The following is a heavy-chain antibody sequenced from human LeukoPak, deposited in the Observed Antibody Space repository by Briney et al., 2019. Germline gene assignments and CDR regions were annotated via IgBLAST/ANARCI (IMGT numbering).Heavy chain of an antibody. CDR2: IYYSGST. D-gene: IGHD6-13*01. V-gene: IGHV4-39*01. CDR1: GGSISSSSYY. CDR3: ARRDSAAGLRTFDY. J-gene: IGHJ4*02. Sequence: SGTLSLTCTVSGGSISSSSYYRGWIRQPPGKGLEWIGSIYYSGSTYYNPSLKSRVTISVDTSKNQFSLKLSSVTAADTAVYYCARRDSAAGLRTFDYWGQGTLVTVSS.